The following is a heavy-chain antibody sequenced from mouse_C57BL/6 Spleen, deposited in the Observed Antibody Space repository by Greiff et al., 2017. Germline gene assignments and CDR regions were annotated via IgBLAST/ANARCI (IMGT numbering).Heavy chain of an antibody. CDR3: ARGRTGRDYAMDY. V-gene: IGHV1-54*01. CDR1: GYAFTNYL. D-gene: IGHD4-1*01. Sequence: QVQLQQSGAELVRPGTSVKVSCKASGYAFTNYLIEWVKQRPGPGLEWIGVINPGSGGTNYNEKFKGKATLTADKSSSTAYMQLSSLTSEDSAVYFCARGRTGRDYAMDYWGQGTSVTVSS. J-gene: IGHJ4*01. CDR2: INPGSGGT.